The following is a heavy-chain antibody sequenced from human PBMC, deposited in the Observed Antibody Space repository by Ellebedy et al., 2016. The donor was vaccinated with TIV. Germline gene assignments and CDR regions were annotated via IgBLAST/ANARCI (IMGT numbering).Heavy chain of an antibody. D-gene: IGHD1-26*01. CDR3: VRDGVGAPPFDY. J-gene: IGHJ4*02. V-gene: IGHV3-74*01. Sequence: PGGSLSLSCAASGFTFSNNWMHWVRQAPGKGLVWVSRIKGDESSVDYADSVKGRFTISRDNAKNTLYLQMNSLRAEDTAVYYCVRDGVGAPPFDYWGQGTLVTVSS. CDR1: GFTFSNNW. CDR2: IKGDESSV.